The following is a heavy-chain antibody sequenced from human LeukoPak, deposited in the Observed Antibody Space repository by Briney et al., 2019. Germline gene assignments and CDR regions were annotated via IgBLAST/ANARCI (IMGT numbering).Heavy chain of an antibody. D-gene: IGHD4-23*01. J-gene: IGHJ4*02. CDR1: GFTFSGYS. Sequence: GGSLRLSCATSGFTFSGYSMNWVRQAPGKGLEWISYISSSSINIHYGDSVRGRFTISRDNAENSLYLQMNSLRAEDTAVYYCARDQNGGNEDLDSWGQGTLVTVSS. CDR3: ARDQNGGNEDLDS. V-gene: IGHV3-48*01. CDR2: ISSSSINI.